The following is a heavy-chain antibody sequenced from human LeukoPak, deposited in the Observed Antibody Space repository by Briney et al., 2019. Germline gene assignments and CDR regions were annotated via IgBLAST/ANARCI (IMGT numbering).Heavy chain of an antibody. Sequence: ASVKVSCKASRYSFTSYDLSWVRQATGQGLEWMGWMNPNSGNTGYAQKFQGRVTMTRDTSISTAYMELTSLTSEDTATYYCARGLAVAGTGYWGQGTLVTVSS. CDR1: RYSFTSYD. CDR2: MNPNSGNT. CDR3: ARGLAVAGTGY. J-gene: IGHJ4*02. V-gene: IGHV1-8*01. D-gene: IGHD6-19*01.